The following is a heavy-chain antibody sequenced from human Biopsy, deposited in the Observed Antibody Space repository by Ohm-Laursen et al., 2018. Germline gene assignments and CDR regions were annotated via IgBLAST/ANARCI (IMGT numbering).Heavy chain of an antibody. J-gene: IGHJ4*02. CDR2: IYTSGST. Sequence: GTLSLTCTVSGGSISSYYWNWIRQPAGKVLEWIGRIYTSGSTNFNPSLKSRVTMSIDTSKNQFSLRLSSVTAADTAVYYCARAAFGPFDSWGQGALVTVSP. D-gene: IGHD3-16*01. CDR1: GGSISSYY. V-gene: IGHV4-4*07. CDR3: ARAAFGPFDS.